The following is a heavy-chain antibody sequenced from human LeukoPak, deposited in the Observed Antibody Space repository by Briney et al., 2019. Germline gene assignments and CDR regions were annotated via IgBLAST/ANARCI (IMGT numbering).Heavy chain of an antibody. Sequence: PGGSLRLSCAASGFTFSSYGMHWVRQAPGKGLEWVAFIRYDGSNKYYADSVKGRFTISRDNSKNTLYLQMNSLRAEDTAVYYCAKAQQWLVRDPFFDYWGQGTLVTVSS. CDR2: IRYDGSNK. CDR1: GFTFSSYG. D-gene: IGHD6-19*01. V-gene: IGHV3-30*02. J-gene: IGHJ4*02. CDR3: AKAQQWLVRDPFFDY.